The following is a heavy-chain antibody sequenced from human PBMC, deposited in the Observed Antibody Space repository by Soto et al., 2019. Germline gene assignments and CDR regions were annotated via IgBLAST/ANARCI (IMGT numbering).Heavy chain of an antibody. CDR1: GFTFSDHY. CDR3: TRDPGGASDY. D-gene: IGHD3-16*01. CDR2: TRSKANSYTT. J-gene: IGHJ4*02. Sequence: EVQLVESGGGLVQPGGSLRLSCAASGFTFSDHYIDWVRQAPGKGLEWVGRTRSKANSYTTGYAASVKGRFTISRDDSKNSVYLEMNSLKTEDTAVYYCTRDPGGASDYWGQGTLVTVSS. V-gene: IGHV3-72*01.